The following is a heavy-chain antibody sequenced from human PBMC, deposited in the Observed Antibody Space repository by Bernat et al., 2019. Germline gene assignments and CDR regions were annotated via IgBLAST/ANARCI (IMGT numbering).Heavy chain of an antibody. CDR2: IKQDGNEK. CDR3: ARDRGTSPEVRFDY. Sequence: EVQVVESGGDLVQPGGSLRLSCVVSGITFSSYWMSWVRQAPGKGLEWVANIKQDGNEKYYVDSVKGRFTISRDNAKNSLYLQMNSLRAEDTAVYYCARDRGTSPEVRFDYWGQGTLVTVSS. V-gene: IGHV3-7*01. CDR1: GITFSSYW. J-gene: IGHJ4*02. D-gene: IGHD1-14*01.